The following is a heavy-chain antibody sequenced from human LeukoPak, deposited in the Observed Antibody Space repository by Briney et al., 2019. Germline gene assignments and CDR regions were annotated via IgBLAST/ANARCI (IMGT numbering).Heavy chain of an antibody. V-gene: IGHV3-21*01. CDR1: GFTFSSYS. J-gene: IGHJ6*02. D-gene: IGHD2-2*01. Sequence: PGGSLRLSCAASGFTFSSYSMNWVRQAPGKGLEWVSSISSSSSYIYYADSVKGRFTISRDNAKNSLYLQMNSLRAEDTAVYYCARARATYCSSTSCSYYYGMDVWGQGTTVTVSS. CDR2: ISSSSSYI. CDR3: ARARATYCSSTSCSYYYGMDV.